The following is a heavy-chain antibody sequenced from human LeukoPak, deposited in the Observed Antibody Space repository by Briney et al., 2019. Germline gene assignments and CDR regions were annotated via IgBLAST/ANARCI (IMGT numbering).Heavy chain of an antibody. J-gene: IGHJ5*02. CDR2: FDPEDGET. D-gene: IGHD2-2*01. CDR3: ATDLDCSSTSCYQRRYNWFDP. CDR1: GYTLTELS. Sequence: GASVKVSFKVSGYTLTELSMHWVRPAPGKGVEWMGGFDPEDGETIYAQKFQGRVTMTEDTSTDTAYMELSSLRSEDTAVYYCATDLDCSSTSCYQRRYNWFDPWGQGTLVTVSS. V-gene: IGHV1-24*01.